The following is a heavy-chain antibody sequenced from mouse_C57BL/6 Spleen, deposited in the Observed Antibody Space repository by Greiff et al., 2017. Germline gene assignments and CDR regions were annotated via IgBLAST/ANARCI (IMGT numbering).Heavy chain of an antibody. CDR1: GYSITSGYY. CDR3: ARDSNYAGYFDV. CDR2: RSYDGSN. D-gene: IGHD2-5*01. V-gene: IGHV3-6*01. Sequence: EVQLQESGPGLVKPSQSLSLTCSVTGYSITSGYYRNWIRQFPGNKLEWMGYRSYDGSNNYNPSLKNRISITRDTSKNQFFLKLNSVTTEDTATYYCARDSNYAGYFDVWGTGTTVTVAS. J-gene: IGHJ1*03.